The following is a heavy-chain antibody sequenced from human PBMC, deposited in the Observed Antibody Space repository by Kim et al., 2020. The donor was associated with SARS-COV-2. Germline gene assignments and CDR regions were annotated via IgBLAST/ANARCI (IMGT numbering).Heavy chain of an antibody. Sequence: SETLSLTCTVSGGSIISYYWSWIRQPPGKGLEWIGYVYDSGSTNYNPSLKSRVTISVDTSKNQFSLKLSSLTAADTAVYYCARSAVADHYWYFDLWGRGTLVTVSS. CDR2: VYDSGST. D-gene: IGHD6-19*01. CDR3: ARSAVADHYWYFDL. V-gene: IGHV4-59*13. J-gene: IGHJ2*01. CDR1: GGSIISYY.